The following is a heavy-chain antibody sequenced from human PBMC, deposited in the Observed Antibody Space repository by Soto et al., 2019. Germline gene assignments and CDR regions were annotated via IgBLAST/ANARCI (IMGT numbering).Heavy chain of an antibody. CDR2: IYYSGST. J-gene: IGHJ4*02. V-gene: IGHV4-59*01. CDR1: GGSISSYY. Sequence: PSETLSLTCTVSGGSISSYYWSWIRQPPGKGLEWIGYIYYSGSTNYNPSLKSRVTISVDTSKNQFSLKLSSVTAADTAVYYCARFDSSGYVGDYWGQGTLVTVSS. CDR3: ARFDSSGYVGDY. D-gene: IGHD3-22*01.